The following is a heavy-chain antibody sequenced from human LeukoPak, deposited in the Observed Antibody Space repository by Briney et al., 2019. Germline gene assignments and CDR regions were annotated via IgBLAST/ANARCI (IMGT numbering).Heavy chain of an antibody. D-gene: IGHD3-22*01. CDR2: SYHSGST. J-gene: IGHJ6*02. V-gene: IGHV4-4*02. CDR1: GGSISSSNW. Sequence: TSETLSLTCAVSGGSISSSNWWSWVRQPPGKGLEWIGESYHSGSTNYNPSLKSRVTISVDKSKNQFSLKLSSVTAADTAVYYCARMGGGDSSGYYYPGGMDVWGQGTTVTVSS. CDR3: ARMGGGDSSGYYYPGGMDV.